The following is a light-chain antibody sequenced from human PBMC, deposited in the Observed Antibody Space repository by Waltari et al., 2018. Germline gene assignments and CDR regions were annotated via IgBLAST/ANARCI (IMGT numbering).Light chain of an antibody. Sequence: DIVMTQSPDSLAVSLGERATVNCRSNQSLFSIPNGRDYLAWYQQRPGQPPRLLLSWASVLEPGVPDRFSGSGSATDFTLTIASLQAEDVATYFCQQYYDSPHTFGQGTKLDIK. CDR2: WAS. CDR1: QSLFSIPNGRDY. J-gene: IGKJ2*01. V-gene: IGKV4-1*01. CDR3: QQYYDSPHT.